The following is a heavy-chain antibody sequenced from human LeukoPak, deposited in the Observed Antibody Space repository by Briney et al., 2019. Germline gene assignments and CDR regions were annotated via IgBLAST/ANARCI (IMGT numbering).Heavy chain of an antibody. J-gene: IGHJ6*02. V-gene: IGHV1-8*01. CDR3: ARFAVLRFLEWLPVLRGMDV. D-gene: IGHD3-3*01. CDR2: MNPNSGNT. CDR1: GYTFTSYD. Sequence: ASVKVSCKASGYTFTSYDINWVRQATGQGREGMGWMNPNSGNTGYAQKFQGRVTITRNTSISTAYMELSSLRSEDTAVYYCARFAVLRFLEWLPVLRGMDVWGQGTTVTVSS.